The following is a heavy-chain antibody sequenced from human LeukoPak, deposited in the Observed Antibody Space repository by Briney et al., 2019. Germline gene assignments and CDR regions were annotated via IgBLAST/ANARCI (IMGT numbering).Heavy chain of an antibody. J-gene: IGHJ4*02. D-gene: IGHD3-16*01. CDR2: IRSKVYGETT. CDR1: GFTFGDYG. CDR3: TRNVRAGGIDY. Sequence: PGRSLRLSCTASGFTFGDYGMSCVRQAPGKGLEWVGLIRSKVYGETTEYAASVKGRFTISRDDSKSIAYLQMSSLKTEDTAVYYCTRNVRAGGIDYWGQGTLVTVSS. V-gene: IGHV3-49*04.